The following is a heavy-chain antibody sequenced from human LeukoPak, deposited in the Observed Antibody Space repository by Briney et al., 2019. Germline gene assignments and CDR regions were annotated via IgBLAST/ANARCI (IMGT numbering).Heavy chain of an antibody. CDR1: GFTFSSYS. V-gene: IGHV3-21*01. J-gene: IGHJ3*02. CDR2: ISSSSSYI. D-gene: IGHD3-10*01. CDR3: ARGQYGSGSYYSAFDI. Sequence: GGSLRLSCAASGFTFSSYSMIWVRQAPGKGLEWVSSISSSSSYIYYADSVKGRFTISRDNAKNSLYLQMNSLRAEDTAVYYCARGQYGSGSYYSAFDIWGQGTMVTVSS.